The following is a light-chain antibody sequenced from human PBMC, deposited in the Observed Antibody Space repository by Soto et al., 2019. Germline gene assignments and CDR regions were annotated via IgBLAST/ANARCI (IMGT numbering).Light chain of an antibody. Sequence: QSALTQSPSASGSPGQSVTISCTGTSSDIGGYNSVSWYQQHPGKAPKVMIYDVTKRPSGVPDRFSGSKSGNTASLTVSALQAEDEADYYCSSYTGTSSWVFGGGTKLTVL. CDR1: SSDIGGYNS. CDR2: DVT. CDR3: SSYTGTSSWV. J-gene: IGLJ3*02. V-gene: IGLV2-8*01.